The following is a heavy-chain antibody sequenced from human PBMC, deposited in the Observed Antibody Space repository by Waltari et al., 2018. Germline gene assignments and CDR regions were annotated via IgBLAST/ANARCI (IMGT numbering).Heavy chain of an antibody. CDR2: IIPIFGTA. V-gene: IGHV1-69*05. CDR1: GGTFSSYA. CDR3: ARGRGAYSSSWGGGY. Sequence: QVQLVQSGAEVKKPGSSVKVSCKASGGTFSSYAISWVRQAPGQGLEWMGGIIPIFGTANYARKFQGRVTITRNTAISTACMELSSLRSEDTAVYDCARGRGAYSSSWGGGYWGQGTLVTVSS. D-gene: IGHD6-13*01. J-gene: IGHJ4*02.